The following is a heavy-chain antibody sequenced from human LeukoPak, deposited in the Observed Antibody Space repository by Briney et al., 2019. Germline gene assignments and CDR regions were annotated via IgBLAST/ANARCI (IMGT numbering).Heavy chain of an antibody. V-gene: IGHV1-8*02. D-gene: IGHD6-6*01. CDR3: ARDRRQLVGHIDY. CDR1: GYTFTSYG. Sequence: GASVKVSCKASGYTFTSYGINWVRQAPGQGLEWMGWMNPNSGNTGYAQKFQGRVTMTRNTSISTAYMELSSLRSDDTAVYYCARDRRQLVGHIDYWGQGTLVTVSS. J-gene: IGHJ4*02. CDR2: MNPNSGNT.